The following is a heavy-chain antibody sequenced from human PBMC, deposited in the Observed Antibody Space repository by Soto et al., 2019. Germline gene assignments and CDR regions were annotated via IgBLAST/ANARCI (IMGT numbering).Heavy chain of an antibody. J-gene: IGHJ6*02. CDR1: GGTFGNSA. CDR2: IIPIFGTA. CDR3: ASGSYSYYYYGMDV. D-gene: IGHD1-26*01. Sequence: GASVKVSCKASGGTFGNSAISWVRQAPGQGLEWMGEIIPIFGTANYAQKFQGRVTITADKSTSTAYMELSSLRSEDTAVYYCASGSYSYYYYGMDVWGQGTTVTVSS. V-gene: IGHV1-69*06.